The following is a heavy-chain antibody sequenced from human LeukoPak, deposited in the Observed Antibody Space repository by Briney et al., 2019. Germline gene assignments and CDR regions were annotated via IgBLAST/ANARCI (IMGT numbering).Heavy chain of an antibody. D-gene: IGHD3-22*01. CDR2: INHSGST. V-gene: IGHV4-34*01. Sequence: SETLSLTCAVYGGSFSGYYWNWIRQPPGKGLEWIGEINHSGSTNYNPSLKSRVTISVDTSKNQFSLKLSSVTAADTAVYYCARPTNYYDSSGYSSNDAFDIWGQGTMVTVSS. J-gene: IGHJ3*02. CDR1: GGSFSGYY. CDR3: ARPTNYYDSSGYSSNDAFDI.